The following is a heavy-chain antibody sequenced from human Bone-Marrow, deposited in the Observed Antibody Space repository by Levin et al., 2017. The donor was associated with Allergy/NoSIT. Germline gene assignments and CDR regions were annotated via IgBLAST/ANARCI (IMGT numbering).Heavy chain of an antibody. CDR2: INSDASST. CDR3: ARVGRYDTNNFYRWWGAFDI. V-gene: IGHV3-74*01. CDR1: GFTFNMYW. Sequence: GGSLRLSCAASGFTFNMYWMHWVRQAPGKGLVWVSRINSDASSTSYADSVKGRFSISRDNAKNTVYLQMNSLRAEDTAVYYCARVGRYDTNNFYRWWGAFDIWGQGTKVTVSS. J-gene: IGHJ3*02. D-gene: IGHD3-22*01.